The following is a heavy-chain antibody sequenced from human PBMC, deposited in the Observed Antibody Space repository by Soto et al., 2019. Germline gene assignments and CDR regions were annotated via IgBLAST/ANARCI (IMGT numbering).Heavy chain of an antibody. J-gene: IGHJ4*02. CDR1: GFTFSSYA. CDR3: AREREFRDSTALGL. CDR2: ISYDGANK. D-gene: IGHD3-10*01. V-gene: IGHV3-30*04. Sequence: QVQLVESGGGVVQPGGSLRLSCAASGFTFSSYAMFWVRQTPGKGLEWVAHISYDGANKYYADSVKGRFIISRDNSKNTLYVQMNTLRTEDTALYYCAREREFRDSTALGLWGQGTLVTVSS.